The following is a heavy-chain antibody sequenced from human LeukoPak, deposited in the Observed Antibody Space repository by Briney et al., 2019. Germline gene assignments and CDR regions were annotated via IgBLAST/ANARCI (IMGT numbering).Heavy chain of an antibody. D-gene: IGHD3-10*02. Sequence: SETLSLTCSVSGGSINGYYWSWIRQPPGRGLQWLGFVYYTGSIDYNPSLKSRDSISVDTSRNQFSLKLTSVTAADTAVYYCARRHNSAYVVDYWGRGTLVTVSS. V-gene: IGHV4-59*08. CDR3: ARRHNSAYVVDY. J-gene: IGHJ4*02. CDR1: GGSINGYY. CDR2: VYYTGSI.